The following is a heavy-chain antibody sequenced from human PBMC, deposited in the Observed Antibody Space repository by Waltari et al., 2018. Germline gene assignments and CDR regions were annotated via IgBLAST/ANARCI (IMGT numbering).Heavy chain of an antibody. CDR3: AKPQQLVIGEYFQH. Sequence: EVQLLESGGGLVKPGGSLRLSCAASGFTFSRYAMSWVRQAPGKGLECVSVIYSGGSTYYADSVNGRFTISRDNSKNTLYLQMNSLRAEDTAVYYCAKPQQLVIGEYFQHWGQGTLVTVSS. V-gene: IGHV3-23*03. J-gene: IGHJ1*01. D-gene: IGHD6-13*01. CDR1: GFTFSRYA. CDR2: IYSGGST.